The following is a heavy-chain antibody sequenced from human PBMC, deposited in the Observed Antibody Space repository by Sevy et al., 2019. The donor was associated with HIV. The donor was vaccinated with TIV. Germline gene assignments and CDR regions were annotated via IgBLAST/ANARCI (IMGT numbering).Heavy chain of an antibody. CDR1: GFTFSNYP. CDR2: ISSDGSYQ. Sequence: GGYLRLSCATSGFTFSNYPMHWVRQAPGKGLEWVAIISSDGSYQYYADSVEGRFTISRDDSKSTVFLLLNSLRAEDTAVYYCARSSLAVAGSYGLDVWGQGTTVTVSS. V-gene: IGHV3-30*03. D-gene: IGHD6-19*01. J-gene: IGHJ6*02. CDR3: ARSSLAVAGSYGLDV.